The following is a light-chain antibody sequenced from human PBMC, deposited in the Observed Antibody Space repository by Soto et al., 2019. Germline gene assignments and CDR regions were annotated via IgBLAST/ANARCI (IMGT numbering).Light chain of an antibody. CDR3: QQSYKIPIT. J-gene: IGKJ5*01. CDR1: QRIDTF. V-gene: IGKV1-39*01. Sequence: DIQMTQSPSSLSASVGDTVTVTCRASQRIDTFLHWYQQKAGEAPRVLIYAASSLESGVPSRFSASGYGTEFTLTVTGLQPEDFATYYCQQSYKIPITFGQGTRLE. CDR2: AAS.